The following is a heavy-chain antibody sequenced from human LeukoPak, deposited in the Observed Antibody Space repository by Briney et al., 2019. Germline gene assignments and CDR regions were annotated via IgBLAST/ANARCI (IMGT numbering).Heavy chain of an antibody. J-gene: IGHJ4*02. CDR3: ATARQTYYDFWSGYYPFDY. CDR1: GGSISSSSYY. CDR2: IYYSGST. Sequence: SETLSLTCTVSGGSISSSSYYWGWIRQPPGKGLEWIGSIYYSGSTYYNPSLKSRVTISVDTSKNQFSLKLSSVTAADTAVYYCATARQTYYDFWSGYYPFDYWGQGTLVTVSS. D-gene: IGHD3-3*01. V-gene: IGHV4-39*07.